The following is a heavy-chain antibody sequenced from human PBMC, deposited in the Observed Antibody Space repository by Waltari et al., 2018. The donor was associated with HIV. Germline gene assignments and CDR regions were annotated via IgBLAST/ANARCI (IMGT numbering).Heavy chain of an antibody. J-gene: IGHJ5*02. Sequence: EVQLVESGGGLVQPGRSLRLSCTASGFTFGDYAMSWFRQAPGKGLEWVGFIRSKAYGGTTEYAASVKGRFTISRDDSKSIAYLQMNSLKTEDTAVYYCTSRQHLNWFDPWGQGTLVTVSS. V-gene: IGHV3-49*03. D-gene: IGHD5-18*01. CDR1: GFTFGDYA. CDR2: IRSKAYGGTT. CDR3: TSRQHLNWFDP.